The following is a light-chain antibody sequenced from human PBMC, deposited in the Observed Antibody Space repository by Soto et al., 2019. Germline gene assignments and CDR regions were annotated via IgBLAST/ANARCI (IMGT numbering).Light chain of an antibody. CDR3: CSYAGDSTLM. V-gene: IGLV2-23*01. Sequence: QSVLTQPASVSGSPGQSITISCTGTSSDIGSYNLVSWYQHHPGKAPKLMIYEDTKRPSGVSPRFSGSKSGVTASLTISGLQADDEGDYYCCSYAGDSTLMFGGGTQLTVL. J-gene: IGLJ3*02. CDR2: EDT. CDR1: SSDIGSYNL.